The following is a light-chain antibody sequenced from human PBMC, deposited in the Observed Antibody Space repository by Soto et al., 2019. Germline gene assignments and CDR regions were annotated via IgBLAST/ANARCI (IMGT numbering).Light chain of an antibody. CDR2: GNN. V-gene: IGLV1-40*01. Sequence: QSVLTQPPSVSGAPGQTVTISCTGTNSNIGAGYDVHWYQHLPGRAPRLLIYGNNNRPSGVPDRFSGSKSGTSASLAITGLQTEEEDAYYYQSYDSSLSGGVFGTGTKVTVL. CDR1: NSNIGAGYD. J-gene: IGLJ1*01. CDR3: QSYDSSLSGGV.